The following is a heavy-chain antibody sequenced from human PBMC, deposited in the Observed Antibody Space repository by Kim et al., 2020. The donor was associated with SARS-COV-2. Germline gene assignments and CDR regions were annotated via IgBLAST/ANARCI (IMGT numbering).Heavy chain of an antibody. V-gene: IGHV3-7*04. CDR3: ARRGGGWSYFDY. CDR2: SGE. D-gene: IGHD6-19*01. Sequence: SGEYYVYSMKGRYTIARDNANKSLSLQMNSLRAEDTAVYYCARRGGGWSYFDYWGQGTLVTVSS. J-gene: IGHJ4*02.